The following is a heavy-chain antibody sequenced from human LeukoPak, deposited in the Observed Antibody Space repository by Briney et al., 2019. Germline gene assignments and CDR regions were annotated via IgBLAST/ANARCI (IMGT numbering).Heavy chain of an antibody. CDR1: GGSVSSSSYY. Sequence: SETLSLTCTVSGGSVSSSSYYWGWIRQTPGKGLEWIASIWYSGSTYYNPSLKSRVTISMDTSKNHFSLMLSSVSAADTAVYHCASRSSRDPVIANDYWGQGTLVTVSS. J-gene: IGHJ4*02. CDR2: IWYSGST. CDR3: ASRSSRDPVIANDY. V-gene: IGHV4-39*02. D-gene: IGHD2-21*01.